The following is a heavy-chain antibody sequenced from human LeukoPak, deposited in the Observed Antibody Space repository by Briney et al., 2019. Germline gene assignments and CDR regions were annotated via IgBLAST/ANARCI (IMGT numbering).Heavy chain of an antibody. Sequence: GGSLRLSCAASGFTFSSYSMNWVRQAPVKELEWVSSISSSSSYIYYADSVKGRFTISRDNAKNSLYLQMNSLRAEDTAVYYCASSSGWYSRAFDIWGQGTMVTVSS. D-gene: IGHD6-19*01. CDR1: GFTFSSYS. CDR2: ISSSSSYI. CDR3: ASSSGWYSRAFDI. J-gene: IGHJ3*02. V-gene: IGHV3-21*01.